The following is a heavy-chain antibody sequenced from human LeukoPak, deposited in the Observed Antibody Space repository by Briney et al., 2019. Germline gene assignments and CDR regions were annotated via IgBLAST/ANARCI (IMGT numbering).Heavy chain of an antibody. J-gene: IGHJ4*02. CDR3: ANIPRIVVVAFDY. CDR1: GFTVSSNY. D-gene: IGHD3-22*01. CDR2: IYSGCST. V-gene: IGHV3-53*01. Sequence: GGSLRLSCAASGFTVSSNYMSWVRQAPGKGLEWVSVIYSGCSTYYADSVKGRFTISRDNSKNTLYLQMNSPRAEDTAAYYCANIPRIVVVAFDYWGQGTLVTVSS.